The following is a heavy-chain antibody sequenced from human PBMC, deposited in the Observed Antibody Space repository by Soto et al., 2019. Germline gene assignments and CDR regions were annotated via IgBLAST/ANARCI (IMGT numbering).Heavy chain of an antibody. Sequence: GGSLRLSCAASGFTFISYGMHWVRQAPGKGLEWVAVISYDGSNKYYADSVKGRFTISRDNSKNTLYLQMNSLRAEDTAVYYCAKHSDYDYVWGLGYWGQGTLVTVSS. CDR3: AKHSDYDYVWGLGY. D-gene: IGHD3-16*01. CDR2: ISYDGSNK. J-gene: IGHJ4*02. CDR1: GFTFISYG. V-gene: IGHV3-30*18.